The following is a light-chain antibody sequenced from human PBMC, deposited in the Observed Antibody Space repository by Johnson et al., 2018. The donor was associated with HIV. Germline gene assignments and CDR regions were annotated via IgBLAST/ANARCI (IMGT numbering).Light chain of an antibody. J-gene: IGLJ1*01. CDR1: SSNIGNNF. Sequence: QSVLTQPPSVSAAPGQKVTISCSGSSSNIGNNFVSWYQHLPGTAPKLLIYENSKRPSGITDRFSGSKSGTSATLGITGLQTGDEADYYCGTWDSSLSAYVFGTGTKVTVL. V-gene: IGLV1-51*02. CDR2: ENS. CDR3: GTWDSSLSAYV.